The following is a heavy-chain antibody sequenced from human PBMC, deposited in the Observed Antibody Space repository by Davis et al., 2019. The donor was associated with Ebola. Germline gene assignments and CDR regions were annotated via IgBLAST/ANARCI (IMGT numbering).Heavy chain of an antibody. CDR1: GFTFTKTY. D-gene: IGHD6-13*01. Sequence: GESLKISCAASGFTFTKTYMSWVRQAQGKGPEWVSVLSYDDRVDYSDSVKGRFPISRETSMNTFYLQMNSLRAEDTVMYFCATRSLFSSHWYGHDFWGQGIPVTVSS. CDR3: ATRSLFSSHWYGHDF. J-gene: IGHJ4*02. V-gene: IGHV3-66*04. CDR2: LSYDDRV.